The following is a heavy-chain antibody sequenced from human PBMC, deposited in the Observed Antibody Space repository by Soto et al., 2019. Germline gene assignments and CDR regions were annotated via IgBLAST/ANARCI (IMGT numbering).Heavy chain of an antibody. CDR3: ANCYGDYGPYYFDY. Sequence: PCGSLRLSCAASGFTFSSYAMSWVRQAPGKGLEWVSAISGSGGSTYYADSVKGRFTISRDNSKNTLYLQMNSLRAEDTAVYYCANCYGDYGPYYFDYWGQGTLVTVSS. V-gene: IGHV3-23*01. CDR1: GFTFSSYA. J-gene: IGHJ4*02. D-gene: IGHD4-17*01. CDR2: ISGSGGST.